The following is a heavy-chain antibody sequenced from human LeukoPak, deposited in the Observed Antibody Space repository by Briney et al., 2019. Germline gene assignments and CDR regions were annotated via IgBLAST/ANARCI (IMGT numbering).Heavy chain of an antibody. CDR2: TYYRSKWYN. J-gene: IGHJ5*02. Sequence: SQTLSLTCAISGDSVSSDNASWNWVRQSPSRGLEWLGRTYYRSKWYNDYAVSMRGRIIINPDTSKNQFSLQLKAMTPEDTAVYYCAREGVAEDNWFDPWGQGILVTVSS. D-gene: IGHD6-19*01. V-gene: IGHV6-1*01. CDR3: AREGVAEDNWFDP. CDR1: GDSVSSDNAS.